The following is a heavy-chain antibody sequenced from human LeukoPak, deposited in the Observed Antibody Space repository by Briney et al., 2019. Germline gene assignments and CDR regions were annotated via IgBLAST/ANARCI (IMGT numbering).Heavy chain of an antibody. D-gene: IGHD5-12*01. Sequence: GASVKVSCKASGGTFSSYAISWVRQAPGQGLEWMGGIIPIFGTANYAQKFQGRVTITADKSTSTAYMELSSLRSEDTAVYYCARDRRTGGYALFDYWGQGTLVTVSS. J-gene: IGHJ4*02. CDR2: IIPIFGTA. CDR3: ARDRRTGGYALFDY. CDR1: GGTFSSYA. V-gene: IGHV1-69*06.